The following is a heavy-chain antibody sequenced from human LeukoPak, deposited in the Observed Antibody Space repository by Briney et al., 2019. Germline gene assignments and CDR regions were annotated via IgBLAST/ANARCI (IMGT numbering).Heavy chain of an antibody. J-gene: IGHJ4*02. D-gene: IGHD2-8*02. CDR3: AKDWSFDY. Sequence: PGGSLRLSCLTSGFTLSTNAMSWVRQAPGKGLEWISGISGSGASTYYADSVKGRFTISRDDSRNTLYLQMNSLRGDDTAVYYCAKDWSFDYWGQGTLVTVSS. V-gene: IGHV3-23*01. CDR1: GFTLSTNA. CDR2: ISGSGAST.